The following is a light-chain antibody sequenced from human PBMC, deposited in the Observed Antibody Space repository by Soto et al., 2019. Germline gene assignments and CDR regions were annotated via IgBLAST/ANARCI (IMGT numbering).Light chain of an antibody. V-gene: IGKV1-39*01. Sequence: DIQMTQSPSSLSASVGDRVTITCRASQNINNYLNWYQQKPRKAPEFLISAASTLQSGITSRFSARAAGTDFTLTISSLQAEDFATYFYQQSYSPPVYSFGQGTKLEI. CDR2: AAS. CDR3: QQSYSPPVYS. CDR1: QNINNY. J-gene: IGKJ2*03.